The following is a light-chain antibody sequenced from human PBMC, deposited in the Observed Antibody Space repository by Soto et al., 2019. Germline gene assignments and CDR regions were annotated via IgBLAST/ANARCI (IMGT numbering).Light chain of an antibody. Sequence: DIPMTQSPSTLSASVGDRVTITCRASQSISSWLAWYQQRPGKAPKLLIYKASSLESGVPSRFSGSGSGTEFTLTISSLQPDDFAPYYCQQYNSYCSFGQGTKVEIK. CDR2: KAS. V-gene: IGKV1-5*03. J-gene: IGKJ1*01. CDR1: QSISSW. CDR3: QQYNSYCS.